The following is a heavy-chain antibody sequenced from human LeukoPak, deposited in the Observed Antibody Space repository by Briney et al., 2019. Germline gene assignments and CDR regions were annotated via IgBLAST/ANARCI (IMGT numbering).Heavy chain of an antibody. J-gene: IGHJ2*01. V-gene: IGHV4-4*09. D-gene: IGHD3-22*01. CDR2: IYSNGIT. CDR1: GGSIFSYY. Sequence: PSETLSLTCTVSGGSIFSYYFNWIRQPPGKRLEWIGYIYSNGITSYNPSPRSRSTISIATSKNQFSLRLTSVTAADTATYYCARRAYYDSSGYYPASGYFDLWGRGTLVTVSS. CDR3: ARRAYYDSSGYYPASGYFDL.